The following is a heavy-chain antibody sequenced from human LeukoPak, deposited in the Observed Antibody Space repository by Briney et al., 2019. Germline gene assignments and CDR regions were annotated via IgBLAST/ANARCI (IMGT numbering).Heavy chain of an antibody. D-gene: IGHD3-10*01. CDR3: ASSKWGVWGAKPYNWFDP. CDR1: GGTFSSYA. Sequence: ASVKVSCKASGGTFSSYAISWVRQAPGQGLEWMGRIIPIFGTANYAQKFQGRVTITTDESTSTAYMELSSLGSEDTAVYYCASSKWGVWGAKPYNWFDPWGQGTLVTVSS. V-gene: IGHV1-69*05. CDR2: IIPIFGTA. J-gene: IGHJ5*02.